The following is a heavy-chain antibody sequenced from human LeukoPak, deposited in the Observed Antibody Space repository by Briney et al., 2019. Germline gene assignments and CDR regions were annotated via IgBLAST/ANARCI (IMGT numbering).Heavy chain of an antibody. CDR3: ASLGSGSSRIVDFDY. J-gene: IGHJ4*02. D-gene: IGHD3-10*01. V-gene: IGHV1-46*01. CDR2: IYPRDGST. Sequence: GASVKVSCKASGYTFTSNYIHWVRQAPGQGLEWMGMIYPRDGSTSYAQKFQDRVTMTRDTSTSTVYMELSSLRSEDTAVYYCASLGSGSSRIVDFDYWGQGTLVTVSS. CDR1: GYTFTSNY.